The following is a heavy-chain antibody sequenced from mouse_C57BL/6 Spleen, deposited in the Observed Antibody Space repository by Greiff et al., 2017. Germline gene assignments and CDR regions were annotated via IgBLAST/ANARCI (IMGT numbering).Heavy chain of an antibody. V-gene: IGHV1-50*01. Sequence: QVQLQQSGAELVKPGASVKLSCKASGYTFTSYWMQWVKKRPGQGLEWIGEIDPSDSYTNYNQKFKGKATLTVDTSSSTAYMQLSSLTSEDSAVYYCARYPITEYFDVWGTGTTVTVSS. CDR1: GYTFTSYW. CDR3: ARYPITEYFDV. D-gene: IGHD1-1*01. CDR2: IDPSDSYT. J-gene: IGHJ1*03.